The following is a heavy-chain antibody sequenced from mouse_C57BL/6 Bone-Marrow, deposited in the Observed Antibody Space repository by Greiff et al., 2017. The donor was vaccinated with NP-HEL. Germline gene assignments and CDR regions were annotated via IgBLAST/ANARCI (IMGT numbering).Heavy chain of an antibody. Sequence: QVQLQQPGAELVRPGSSVKLSCKASGYTFTSYWMHWVKQRPIQGLEWIGNIDPSDSETHYNQKFKDKATLTVDKSSITAYMQLSSLTSEDSAVYYCARSGYYGSSWAWFAYWGQGTLVTVSA. V-gene: IGHV1-52*01. CDR1: GYTFTSYW. CDR2: IDPSDSET. D-gene: IGHD1-1*01. CDR3: ARSGYYGSSWAWFAY. J-gene: IGHJ3*01.